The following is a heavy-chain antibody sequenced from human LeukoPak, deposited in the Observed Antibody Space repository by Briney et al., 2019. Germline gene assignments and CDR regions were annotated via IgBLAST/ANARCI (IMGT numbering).Heavy chain of an antibody. J-gene: IGHJ4*02. V-gene: IGHV4-34*01. D-gene: IGHD5-12*01. Sequence: PSETLSLTCAVYGGSFSGYYWSWIRQPPGKGLEWIGEINHSGSTNYNPSLKSRVTISVDTSKNQFSLKLSSVTAADTAVYYCARGSRGYSGYRRQKPFDYWGQGTLVTVSS. CDR2: INHSGST. CDR1: GGSFSGYY. CDR3: ARGSRGYSGYRRQKPFDY.